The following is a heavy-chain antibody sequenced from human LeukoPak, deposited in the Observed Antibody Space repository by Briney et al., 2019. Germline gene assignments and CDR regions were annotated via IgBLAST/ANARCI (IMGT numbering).Heavy chain of an antibody. CDR1: GFTFSSYS. D-gene: IGHD1-26*01. V-gene: IGHV3-48*04. CDR2: ISSSSSTI. Sequence: GGSLRLSCAASGFTFSSYSMNWVRQAPGEGLEWVSYISSSSSTIYYADSVKGRFTISRDNAKNSLYLQMNSLRAEDTAVYYCARDGSYYAFDIWGQGTMVTVSS. J-gene: IGHJ3*02. CDR3: ARDGSYYAFDI.